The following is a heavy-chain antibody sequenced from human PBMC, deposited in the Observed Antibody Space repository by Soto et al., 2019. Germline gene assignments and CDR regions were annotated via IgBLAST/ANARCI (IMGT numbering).Heavy chain of an antibody. J-gene: IGHJ4*02. V-gene: IGHV3-23*04. CDR3: TKPPSIKYGFDY. Sequence: EVQLVASGGGLVQPGGSLRLSCAASGFSFRGYGLTWVRQAPGKGLEWVSAISSSSGSTFYADSVKGRFIISRDNSKNTLYLQMNSLRVEDTAVYYCTKPPSIKYGFDYWGQGTLVAVSS. CDR2: ISSSSGST. CDR1: GFSFRGYG. D-gene: IGHD1-20*01.